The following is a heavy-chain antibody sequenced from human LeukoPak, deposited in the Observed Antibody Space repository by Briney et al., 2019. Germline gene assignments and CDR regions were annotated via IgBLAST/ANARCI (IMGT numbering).Heavy chain of an antibody. J-gene: IGHJ4*02. CDR1: GFTFSSYS. V-gene: IGHV3-21*01. CDR3: ARDLPHTYYYDSSRSFDY. Sequence: GGSLRLSCAASGFTFSSYSMNWVRQAPGKGLEWVSSISSSSSYIYYADSVKGRFTISRDNAKNSLYLQMNSLRAKDTAVYYCARDLPHTYYYDSSRSFDYWGQGTLVTVSS. CDR2: ISSSSSYI. D-gene: IGHD3-22*01.